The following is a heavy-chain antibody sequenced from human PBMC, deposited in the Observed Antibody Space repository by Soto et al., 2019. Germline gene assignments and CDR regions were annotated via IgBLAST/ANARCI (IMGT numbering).Heavy chain of an antibody. CDR3: TTDTLARYRYNSDQVDY. V-gene: IGHV3-23*01. D-gene: IGHD1-1*01. J-gene: IGHJ4*02. CDR1: GLTFTNYA. Sequence: GGPLRLSCAASGLTFTNYAMSWVRQAPGMGLEWVSGISGSGDKTDYAAPVKGRFTISRDDSKNTLYLQMNSLKTEDTAVYYCTTDTLARYRYNSDQVDYWGQGTLVTVSS. CDR2: ISGSGDKT.